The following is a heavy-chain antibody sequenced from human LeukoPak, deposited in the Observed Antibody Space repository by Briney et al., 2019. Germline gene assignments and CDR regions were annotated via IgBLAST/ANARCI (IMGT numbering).Heavy chain of an antibody. CDR3: ARGDLTFWGFPH. D-gene: IGHD7-27*01. CDR1: GCTFSSYW. CDR2: VNTDGSHT. Sequence: PGGSLRLSCAASGCTFSSYWMHWVRQAPGKGLMWVSRVNTDGSHTNYADSVKGRFTVSRDNAKNALYLQMNSLRAEDTAIYYCARGDLTFWGFPHWGQGALVTVSS. J-gene: IGHJ4*02. V-gene: IGHV3-74*01.